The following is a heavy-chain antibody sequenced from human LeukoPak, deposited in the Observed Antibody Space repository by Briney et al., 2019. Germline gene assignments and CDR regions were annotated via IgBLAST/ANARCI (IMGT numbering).Heavy chain of an antibody. CDR1: GFTFSNYA. V-gene: IGHV3-23*01. D-gene: IGHD2-21*01. Sequence: GGSPRLSCAASGFTFSNYAMSWVRQAPGKGLEWVSSLSDNGGSPYYADSVKGRFTISRDNSKNTLYLHMNSLRVEDTAVYYCAKDPETYSSRWFDSWGQGTLVTASS. J-gene: IGHJ5*01. CDR2: LSDNGGSP. CDR3: AKDPETYSSRWFDS.